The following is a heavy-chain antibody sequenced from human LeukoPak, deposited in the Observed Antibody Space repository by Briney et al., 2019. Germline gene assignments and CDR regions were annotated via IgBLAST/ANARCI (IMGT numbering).Heavy chain of an antibody. CDR1: GFTFSSHA. CDR3: AKRRYCDDINCRDFDC. CDR2: VSADADYT. V-gene: IGHV3-23*01. Sequence: GGSLRLSCAASGFTFSSHAMSWVRQAPGQGLEWVSAVSADADYTYYADSVKGRFSISRDNSKNTLYLQMNSLRAGDTAVYYCAKRRYCDDINCRDFDCWGQGTLVTVSS. J-gene: IGHJ4*02. D-gene: IGHD2-15*01.